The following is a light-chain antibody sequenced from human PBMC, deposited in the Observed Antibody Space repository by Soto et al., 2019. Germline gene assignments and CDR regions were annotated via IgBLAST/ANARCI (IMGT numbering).Light chain of an antibody. CDR3: QQRSNWPRT. V-gene: IGKV3-11*01. CDR1: QGISSY. J-gene: IGKJ2*01. Sequence: EIVLTQSPATLSLSPGERATLSCRASQGISSYLAWYQQKPGQAPRLLIYDASNRATGIPARFSGSGSGTDFTLTISSLEPEDFAVYYCQQRSNWPRTFGQGTKLDSK. CDR2: DAS.